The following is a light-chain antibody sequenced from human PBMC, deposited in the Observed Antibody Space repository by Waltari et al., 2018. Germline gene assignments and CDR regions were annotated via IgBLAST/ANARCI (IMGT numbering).Light chain of an antibody. CDR3: QSYDINLSASYV. CDR2: GNN. J-gene: IGLJ1*01. Sequence: QSVLTQPPSVSGAPGQTVTISCTGSNIGAKYDVHWYQQLPGTAPNLLIFGNNNRPSWVPDRFAGSKSGTSASLAITGLQAEDEADYYCQSYDINLSASYVFGTGTKVIVL. CDR1: NIGAKYD. V-gene: IGLV1-40*01.